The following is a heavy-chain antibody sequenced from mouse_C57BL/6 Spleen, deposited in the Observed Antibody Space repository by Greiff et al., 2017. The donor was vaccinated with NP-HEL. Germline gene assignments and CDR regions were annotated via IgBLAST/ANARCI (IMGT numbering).Heavy chain of an antibody. CDR3: ARGLSDY. CDR1: GYTFTSYW. V-gene: IGHV1-50*01. J-gene: IGHJ2*01. Sequence: QVQLQQPGAELVKPGASVKLSCKASGYTFTSYWMQWVKQRPGQGLEWIGEIDPSDSYTNYNQKFKGKATLTVDTSSSTAYMQLSSLTSEDSAVYYCARGLSDYWGKGTTLTVSS. D-gene: IGHD3-1*01. CDR2: IDPSDSYT.